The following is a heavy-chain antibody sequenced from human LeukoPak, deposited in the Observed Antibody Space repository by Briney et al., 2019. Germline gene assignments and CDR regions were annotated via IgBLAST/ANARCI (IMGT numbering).Heavy chain of an antibody. CDR2: ISYDGSNK. V-gene: IGHV3-30-3*01. D-gene: IGHD2-2*02. Sequence: GGSLRLSCAASGFTFSSYAMHWVRQAPGKGLEWVAVISYDGSNKYYADSVKDRFTISRDNSKNTLYLQMNSLRAEDTAVYYCARDPGYCSSTSCYTEYYYYGMDVWGQGTTVTVSS. CDR3: ARDPGYCSSTSCYTEYYYYGMDV. J-gene: IGHJ6*02. CDR1: GFTFSSYA.